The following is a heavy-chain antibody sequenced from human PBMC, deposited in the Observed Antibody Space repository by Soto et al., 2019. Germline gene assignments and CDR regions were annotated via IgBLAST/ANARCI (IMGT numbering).Heavy chain of an antibody. CDR1: GFTFSSYA. V-gene: IGHV3-30-3*01. Sequence: GGSLRLSCAASGFTFSSYAMHWVRQAPGKGLEWVAVISYDGSNKYYADSVKGRFTISRDNSKNTLYLQMNSLRAEDTAVYYCARTKAREDIVATIWDYWGQGTLVTVS. CDR3: ARTKAREDIVATIWDY. J-gene: IGHJ4*02. CDR2: ISYDGSNK. D-gene: IGHD5-12*01.